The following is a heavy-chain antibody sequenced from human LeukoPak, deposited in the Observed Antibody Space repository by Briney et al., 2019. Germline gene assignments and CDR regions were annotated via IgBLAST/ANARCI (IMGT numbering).Heavy chain of an antibody. V-gene: IGHV3-66*01. D-gene: IGHD6-13*01. CDR1: GFTVSSNY. Sequence: GGSLRLSCAASGFTVSSNYMSWVRQAPGKGLEWVSVIYSGGSTYYADSVKGRFTISRDNSKNTLYLQMNSLRAEDTAVYYCAKIRDSSSWQFLDYWGQGTLVTVSS. CDR2: IYSGGST. J-gene: IGHJ4*02. CDR3: AKIRDSSSWQFLDY.